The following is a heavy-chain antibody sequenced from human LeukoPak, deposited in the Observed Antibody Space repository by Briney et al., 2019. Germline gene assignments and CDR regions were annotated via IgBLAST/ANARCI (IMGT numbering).Heavy chain of an antibody. J-gene: IGHJ4*02. V-gene: IGHV3-21*01. CDR2: ISSSSSYI. CDR1: GFTFSTYS. Sequence: GGSLRLSCAASGFTFSTYSMNWVRQAPGKGLEWVSSISSSSSYIYYAASVKGRFTISRDNAKNSLYLQMNSLRAEDTAVYYCARSVRGYCSGGSCHFDSWGQGTLVTVSS. D-gene: IGHD2-15*01. CDR3: ARSVRGYCSGGSCHFDS.